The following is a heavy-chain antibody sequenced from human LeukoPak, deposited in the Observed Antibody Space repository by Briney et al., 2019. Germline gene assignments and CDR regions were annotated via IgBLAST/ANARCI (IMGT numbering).Heavy chain of an antibody. J-gene: IGHJ4*02. D-gene: IGHD3-10*01. CDR3: ARDRAEGSGSHILSTPTFDY. CDR1: GGSISSSSYY. V-gene: IGHV4-39*07. CDR2: IYYSGST. Sequence: SETLSLTCTVSGGSISSSSYYWGWIRQPPGKGLEWIGSIYYSGSTYYNPSLKSRVTISVDTSKNQFSLKLSSVTAADTAVYYCARDRAEGSGSHILSTPTFDYWGQGTLVTVSS.